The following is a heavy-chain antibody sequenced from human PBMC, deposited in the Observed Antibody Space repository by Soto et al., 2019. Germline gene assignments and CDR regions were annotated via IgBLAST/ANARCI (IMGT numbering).Heavy chain of an antibody. V-gene: IGHV3-30*18. D-gene: IGHD6-19*01. J-gene: IGHJ5*02. Sequence: GGSLRLSCAASGFTFSTYGMHWVRQAPGKGLEWLAVISYDVNSKYYADSVKGRFTISRDNSKNTLFLQMNSLRAEDTAVYYCSKDKGLYKSSCWSDWFDPWGLGTLVTVSS. CDR1: GFTFSTYG. CDR3: SKDKGLYKSSCWSDWFDP. CDR2: ISYDVNSK.